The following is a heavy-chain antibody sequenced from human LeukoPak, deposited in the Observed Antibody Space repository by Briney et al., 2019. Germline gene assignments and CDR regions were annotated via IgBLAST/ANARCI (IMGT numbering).Heavy chain of an antibody. V-gene: IGHV1-69*05. CDR3: SGEGSHVVVDFDY. D-gene: IGHD2-15*01. Sequence: GASVKVSCKASGGTFSSYAMSWVRQAPGQGLEWMGGIIPIFGTANYAQKFQGRDTTTTDESTSTASMELSSRKSDDTAGDFCSGEGSHVVVDFDYWGQGTLVTVSS. J-gene: IGHJ4*02. CDR1: GGTFSSYA. CDR2: IIPIFGTA.